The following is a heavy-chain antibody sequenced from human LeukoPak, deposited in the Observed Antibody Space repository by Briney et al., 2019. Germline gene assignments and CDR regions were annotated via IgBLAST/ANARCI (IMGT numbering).Heavy chain of an antibody. CDR1: GGSITDYY. D-gene: IGHD3-3*01. V-gene: IGHV4-59*01. CDR3: ERWDFCISSNCYLRPMDV. CDR2: IYYSGST. Sequence: PSETLSLTCTVSGGSITDYYWNWIRQPPEKGLEWIGYIYYSGSTTYNPSLKSRVTMSVDTAKNQFSLKLRSVTAADTAVYYCERWDFCISSNCYLRPMDVWGKGTTVTVSS. J-gene: IGHJ6*03.